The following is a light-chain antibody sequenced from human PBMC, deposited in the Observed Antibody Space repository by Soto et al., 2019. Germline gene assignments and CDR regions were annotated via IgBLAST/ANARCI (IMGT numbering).Light chain of an antibody. V-gene: IGLV2-14*01. J-gene: IGLJ2*01. CDR3: SAYTRSSSKV. Sequence: QSALTQPASVSGSPGQSITISCTGTSGDIGYEYVSWYQHHPGKVPKLIIYEVTKRPSGVSNRFSGSKSGNTASLTISGLQAEDEDHYYCSAYTRSSSKVFGGGTKLTVL. CDR1: SGDIGYEY. CDR2: EVT.